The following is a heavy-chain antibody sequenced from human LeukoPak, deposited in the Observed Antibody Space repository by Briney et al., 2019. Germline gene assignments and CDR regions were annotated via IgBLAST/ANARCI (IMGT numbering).Heavy chain of an antibody. V-gene: IGHV4-61*02. CDR2: IYTSGST. J-gene: IGHJ4*02. CDR3: ARDLVAVAGTEYYFDY. D-gene: IGHD6-19*01. Sequence: PSQTLSLTCTVSGGSIISGSYYWSWIRQPAGKGLEWIGRIYTSGSTNYNPSLKSRVTISVDTSKNQFSLKLSSVTAADTAVYYCARDLVAVAGTEYYFDYWGQGTLVTVSS. CDR1: GGSIISGSYY.